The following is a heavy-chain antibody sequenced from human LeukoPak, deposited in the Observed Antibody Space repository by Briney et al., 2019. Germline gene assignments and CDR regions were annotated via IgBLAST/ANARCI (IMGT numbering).Heavy chain of an antibody. CDR1: GFTFDDYA. V-gene: IGHV3-43D*03. Sequence: GGSLRLSCAASGFTFDDYAMHWVRQAPGKGLEWVSLISWDGGSTYYADSVKGRFTISRDNSKNSLYLQMNSLRAEDTALYYCAKERDGYNFIDYWGQGTLVTVSS. J-gene: IGHJ4*02. CDR2: ISWDGGST. CDR3: AKERDGYNFIDY. D-gene: IGHD5-24*01.